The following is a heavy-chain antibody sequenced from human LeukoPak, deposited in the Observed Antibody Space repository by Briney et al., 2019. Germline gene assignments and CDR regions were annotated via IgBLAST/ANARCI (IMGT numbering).Heavy chain of an antibody. D-gene: IGHD3-10*01. V-gene: IGHV3-30*18. CDR1: GFTFSSNG. Sequence: PGRSLRLSCAVSGFTFSSNGMHWVRQAPGKGLEWVAVISYDGSRKHYGDSVQGRFSISRDNSQNKVYLQMNSLRAEDTAVYYCVKDRLGEAYGMDVWGEGTTVTVSS. CDR2: ISYDGSRK. J-gene: IGHJ6*04. CDR3: VKDRLGEAYGMDV.